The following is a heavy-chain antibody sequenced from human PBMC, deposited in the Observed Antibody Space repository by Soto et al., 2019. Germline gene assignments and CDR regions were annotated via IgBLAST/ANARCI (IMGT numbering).Heavy chain of an antibody. D-gene: IGHD6-19*01. CDR3: AKVRWPVPTSDY. V-gene: IGHV3-23*01. CDR2: ISGSGGST. J-gene: IGHJ4*02. CDR1: GFTFSSYA. Sequence: VGSLRLSCAASGFTFSSYAMSWVRQAPGKGLEWVSAISGSGGSTYYADSVKGRFTISRDNSKNTLYLQMNSLRAEDTAVYYCAKVRWPVPTSDYWGQGTLVTVSS.